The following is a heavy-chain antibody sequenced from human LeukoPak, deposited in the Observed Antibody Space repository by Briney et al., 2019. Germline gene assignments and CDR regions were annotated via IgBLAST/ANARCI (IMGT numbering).Heavy chain of an antibody. J-gene: IGHJ4*02. Sequence: PSETLSLTCTVSGGSISSYYWSWIRQPPGKGLEWIGYIYYSGSTNYNPSLKSRVTISVDTSKNQFSLKLSSVTAADTAVYYCARSYSGYFDYWGQGTLVTVSP. CDR1: GGSISSYY. CDR2: IYYSGST. V-gene: IGHV4-59*01. CDR3: ARSYSGYFDY. D-gene: IGHD1-26*01.